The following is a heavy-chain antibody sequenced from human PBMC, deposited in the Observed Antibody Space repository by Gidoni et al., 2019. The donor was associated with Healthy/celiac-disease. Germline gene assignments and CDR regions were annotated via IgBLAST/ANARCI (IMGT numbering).Heavy chain of an antibody. CDR2: ISSSSSYT. D-gene: IGHD3-22*01. J-gene: IGHJ4*02. V-gene: IGHV3-11*05. CDR3: ARARSYYDSSGYSLVYYFDY. CDR1: GFTFSDYY. Sequence: QVPLVESGGGLVKPGGSLRLSCAASGFTFSDYYLSWIRQAPGKGLEWVSYISSSSSYTNYADSVKGRFTISRDNAKNSLYLQMNSLRAEDTAVYYCARARSYYDSSGYSLVYYFDYWGQGTLVTVSS.